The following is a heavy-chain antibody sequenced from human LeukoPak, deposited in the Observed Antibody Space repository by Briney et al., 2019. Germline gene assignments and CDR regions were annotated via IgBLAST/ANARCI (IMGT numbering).Heavy chain of an antibody. D-gene: IGHD2-21*01. CDR2: IYYSGST. V-gene: IGHV4-39*01. CDR1: GGSISSSSYY. Sequence: PSETLSLTCTVSGGSISSSSYYWGWIRQPPGKGLEWIGSIYYSGSTYYNPSLKSRVTISVDTSKNQFSLKLSSVTAADTAVYYCARNLFASRPFDYWGQGTLVTVSS. CDR3: ARNLFASRPFDY. J-gene: IGHJ4*02.